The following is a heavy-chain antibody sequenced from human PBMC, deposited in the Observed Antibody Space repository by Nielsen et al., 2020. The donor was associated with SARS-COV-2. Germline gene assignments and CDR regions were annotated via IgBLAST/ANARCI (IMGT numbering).Heavy chain of an antibody. CDR2: IWYDGSNK. J-gene: IGHJ3*02. Sequence: GGSLRLSCAASGFTFSSSWMHWVRQAPGKGLEWVAVIWYDGSNKYYADSVKGRFTISRDNSKNTLYLQMNSLRAEDTAVYYCAKGLRGPDAFDIWGQGTMVTVSS. CDR1: GFTFSSSW. D-gene: IGHD5/OR15-5a*01. V-gene: IGHV3-33*06. CDR3: AKGLRGPDAFDI.